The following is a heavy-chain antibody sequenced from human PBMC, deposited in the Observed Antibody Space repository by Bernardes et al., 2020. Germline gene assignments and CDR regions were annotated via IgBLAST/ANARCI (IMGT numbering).Heavy chain of an antibody. J-gene: IGHJ5*02. D-gene: IGHD4-17*01. V-gene: IGHV3-11*01. CDR2: ISSSGATI. CDR3: ARDLNGDYNWFDP. CDR1: GFTFSDYY. Sequence: GGSLRLSCAASGFTFSDYYMGWIRQAPGKGLEWVAHISSSGATIYYADSVRGRFTISRDNAKNSLFLQMNSLRVDDTAVYYCARDLNGDYNWFDPWGQGTLVTVSS.